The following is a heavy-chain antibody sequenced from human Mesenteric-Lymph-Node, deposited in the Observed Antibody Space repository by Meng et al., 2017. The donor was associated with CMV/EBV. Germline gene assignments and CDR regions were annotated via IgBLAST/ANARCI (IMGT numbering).Heavy chain of an antibody. CDR3: AKDTVLDYYYYGMDV. V-gene: IGHV3-30*02. Sequence: GESLKISCAASGFTFSSYGMHWVRQAPGKGLEWVAFILYDATNKYYVDSVKGRFTVSRDNSKDMLYLEMNSLRGEDTAVYYCAKDTVLDYYYYGMDVWGQGTTVTVSS. CDR2: ILYDATNK. CDR1: GFTFSSYG. J-gene: IGHJ6*02. D-gene: IGHD4-11*01.